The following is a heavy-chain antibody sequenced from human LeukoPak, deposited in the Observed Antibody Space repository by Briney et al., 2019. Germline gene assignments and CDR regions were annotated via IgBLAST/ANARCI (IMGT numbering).Heavy chain of an antibody. CDR3: AKTLYMAAAPGGLDY. D-gene: IGHD6-13*01. CDR1: GYTFTGHY. Sequence: ASVKVSCKASGYTFTGHYLHWVRQVPGQGLEWMGWINPRNAATNYAQKFQGRVTMTRDTSISTVYMELSSLRSDDTAVYYCAKTLYMAAAPGGLDYWGQGTLVTVSS. V-gene: IGHV1-2*02. J-gene: IGHJ4*02. CDR2: INPRNAAT.